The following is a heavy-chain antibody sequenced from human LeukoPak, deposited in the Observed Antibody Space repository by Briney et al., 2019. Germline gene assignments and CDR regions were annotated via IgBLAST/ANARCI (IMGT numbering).Heavy chain of an antibody. CDR2: ITPNADRA. CDR1: GFTFGSYG. Sequence: GGSLRLSCAASGFTFGSYGMSWVRQAPGRGLEWVSFITPNADRAFYADSVEGRFTISRDNPRNTLYMQMNSLRDEDTAVYYCAIMHGYYDGSGYWVQWGQGTLVTVSS. CDR3: AIMHGYYDGSGYWVQ. J-gene: IGHJ1*01. D-gene: IGHD3-22*01. V-gene: IGHV3-23*01.